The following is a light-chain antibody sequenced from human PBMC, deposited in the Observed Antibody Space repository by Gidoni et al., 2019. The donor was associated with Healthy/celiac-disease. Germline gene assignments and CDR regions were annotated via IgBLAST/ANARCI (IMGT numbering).Light chain of an antibody. CDR2: DAS. V-gene: IGKV1-5*01. Sequence: DIQMTQSPSTLSASVGDRVTITCRASQSISSWFAWYQQKPGKAPKLLIYDASSLERGVPSRFSGSGSGTEFTLTISSLQPDDFATYYCQQYNSYPWTFGQGTKVEIK. CDR1: QSISSW. CDR3: QQYNSYPWT. J-gene: IGKJ1*01.